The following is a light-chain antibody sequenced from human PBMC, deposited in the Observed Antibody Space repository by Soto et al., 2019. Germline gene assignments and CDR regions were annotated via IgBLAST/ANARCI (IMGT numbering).Light chain of an antibody. Sequence: EFVLTQSPGTLSLSPGERATLSCRASQTVRNNYLAWYQQKPGQAPRLLIYDASSRATGIPDRFSGSGSGTDFTLTISSLEPEDFAVYYCHQRQYWPPITFGQGTRLEIK. CDR2: DAS. V-gene: IGKV3D-20*02. CDR1: QTVRNNY. CDR3: HQRQYWPPIT. J-gene: IGKJ5*01.